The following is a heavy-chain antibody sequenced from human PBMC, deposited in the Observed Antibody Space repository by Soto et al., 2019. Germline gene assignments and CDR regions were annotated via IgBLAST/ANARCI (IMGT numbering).Heavy chain of an antibody. Sequence: GGSLRLSCEASGFTFSSYAMSWVRQAPGKGLEWVSAIGGSGGSTYYGDSVKGRFTISRDNSKNTLYLQMNSLRAEDTAVYYCAKRDTAMAPGGYYYYGMYVWGKGTTVTVSS. CDR1: GFTFSSYA. CDR3: AKRDTAMAPGGYYYYGMYV. V-gene: IGHV3-23*01. J-gene: IGHJ6*04. CDR2: IGGSGGST. D-gene: IGHD5-18*01.